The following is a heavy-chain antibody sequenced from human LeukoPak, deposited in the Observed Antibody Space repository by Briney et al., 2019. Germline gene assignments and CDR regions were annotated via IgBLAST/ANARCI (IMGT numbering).Heavy chain of an antibody. D-gene: IGHD2-15*01. Sequence: GGSLRLSCAASGFSFSSYGMSWVRQAPGKGLEWVSSISRSGSTKYYADSVKGRFTISRDNAKNSLFLQMNSLRAEDTAVYYCARVLRYCSGGNCYSGGLGYMDVWGKGTTVTISS. CDR1: GFSFSSYG. J-gene: IGHJ6*03. CDR3: ARVLRYCSGGNCYSGGLGYMDV. V-gene: IGHV3-48*04. CDR2: ISRSGSTK.